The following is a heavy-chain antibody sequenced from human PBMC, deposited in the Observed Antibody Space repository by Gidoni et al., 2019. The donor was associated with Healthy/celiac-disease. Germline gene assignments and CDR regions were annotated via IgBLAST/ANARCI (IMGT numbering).Heavy chain of an antibody. V-gene: IGHV3-15*07. CDR2: IKSKTDGGTT. CDR3: TTWGVWYNWNYTPYYFDY. J-gene: IGHJ4*02. CDR1: GFTFSHAW. Sequence: EVQLVESGGGLVKPGGSLRLSCAASGFTFSHAWMNWVRQAPGKGLEWVGRIKSKTDGGTTDDAAPVKGRFTISRDDSKNTLYLQMNSLKTEDTAVYYCTTWGVWYNWNYTPYYFDYWGQGTLVTVSS. D-gene: IGHD1-7*01.